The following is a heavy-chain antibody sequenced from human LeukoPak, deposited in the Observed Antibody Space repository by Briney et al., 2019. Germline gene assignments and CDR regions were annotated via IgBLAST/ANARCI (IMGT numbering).Heavy chain of an antibody. D-gene: IGHD6-19*01. J-gene: IGHJ4*02. CDR1: GYTFTSCG. Sequence: ASVKVSCKASGYTFTSCGISWVRQAPGQGLEWMGWISTYSGKANYAQKYQGRVTMTTDTSTSTAYMELRSLRSDDTAVYYCARDQQWLDPARHGFVYWGQGTLVTVSS. V-gene: IGHV1-18*01. CDR2: ISTYSGKA. CDR3: ARDQQWLDPARHGFVY.